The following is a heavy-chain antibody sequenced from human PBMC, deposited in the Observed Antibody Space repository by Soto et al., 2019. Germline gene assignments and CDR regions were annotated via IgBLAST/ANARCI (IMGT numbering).Heavy chain of an antibody. J-gene: IGHJ4*02. V-gene: IGHV4-34*01. CDR2: INQSGST. Sequence: QVQLQQWGAGLLKPSETLSLTCAVYGGSFSGYYWTWIRQPPGTGLEWIGEINQSGSTNYNPSLKXPVTISVDTSKNQFSLKLTSVTAADTAVYYCARDKVTGLFDYWGQGTLVTVSS. CDR1: GGSFSGYY. CDR3: ARDKVTGLFDY. D-gene: IGHD2-8*02.